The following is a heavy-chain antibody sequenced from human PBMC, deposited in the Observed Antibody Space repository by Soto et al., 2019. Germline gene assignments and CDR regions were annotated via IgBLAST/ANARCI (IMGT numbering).Heavy chain of an antibody. J-gene: IGHJ6*03. V-gene: IGHV4-59*08. CDR2: IYYSGST. D-gene: IGHD2-2*01. CDR1: GGSISSYY. Sequence: SETLSLTCTVSGGSISSYYWSWIRQPPGKGLEWIGYIYYSGSTNYNPSLKSRVTISVDTSKNQFSLKLSSVTAADTAVYYCARHGDCSSTSCPEYYYYYYMDVWGKGTTVTVSS. CDR3: ARHGDCSSTSCPEYYYYYYMDV.